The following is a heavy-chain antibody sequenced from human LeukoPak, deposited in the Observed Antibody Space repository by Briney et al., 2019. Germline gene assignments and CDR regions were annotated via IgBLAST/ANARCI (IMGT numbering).Heavy chain of an antibody. V-gene: IGHV1-69*05. J-gene: IGHJ4*02. CDR1: GGTFGSYA. D-gene: IGHD5-18*01. CDR3: ALGFSYGRYYY. CDR2: IIPIFGTA. Sequence: ASVKVSCKASGGTFGSYAISWVRQAPGQGLEWMGGIIPIFGTANYAQKFQGRVTITTDESTSTAYMELSSLRSEDTAVYYCALGFSYGRYYYWGQGTLVTVSS.